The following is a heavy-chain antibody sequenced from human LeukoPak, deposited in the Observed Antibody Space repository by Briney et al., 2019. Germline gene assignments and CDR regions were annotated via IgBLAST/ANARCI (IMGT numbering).Heavy chain of an antibody. CDR3: ARDGIVVVAADNWFDP. D-gene: IGHD2-15*01. Sequence: ASVKVSCKASGYTFTSYGISWVRQAPGQGLEWMGWISAYNGNTNYAQKLQGRVTMTTDTSTSTAYMELRSLRSDDTAVYYCARDGIVVVAADNWFDPWGQGTLVTVS. J-gene: IGHJ5*02. CDR1: GYTFTSYG. CDR2: ISAYNGNT. V-gene: IGHV1-18*01.